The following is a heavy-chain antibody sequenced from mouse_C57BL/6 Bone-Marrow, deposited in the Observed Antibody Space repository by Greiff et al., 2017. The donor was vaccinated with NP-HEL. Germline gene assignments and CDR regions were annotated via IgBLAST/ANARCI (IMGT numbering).Heavy chain of an antibody. CDR2: IYPGSGST. Sequence: QVQLQQSGAELVKPGASVKMSCKASGYTFTSYWITWVKQRPGQGLEWIGDIYPGSGSTNYNEKFKSKATLTVDTSSSTAYMQLSSLTSEDSAVYYCARRYYGSSYWYFEGWGTGTTVTVSS. CDR1: GYTFTSYW. D-gene: IGHD1-1*01. CDR3: ARRYYGSSYWYFEG. V-gene: IGHV1-55*01. J-gene: IGHJ1*03.